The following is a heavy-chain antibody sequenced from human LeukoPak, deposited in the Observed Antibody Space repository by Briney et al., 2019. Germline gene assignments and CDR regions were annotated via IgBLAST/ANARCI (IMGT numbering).Heavy chain of an antibody. CDR1: GFNFRDHR. Sequence: GGSLRLSCAVSGFNFRDHRMDWVRQAPGKGLEWVGHIKNDGSETYYLDSLKGRFSISRDNTNNALYLQTNSLRVEDTAVYYCVKNDGWFHLAQWGQGTLVTVSS. CDR2: IKNDGSET. D-gene: IGHD6-19*01. V-gene: IGHV3-7*03. CDR3: VKNDGWFHLAQ. J-gene: IGHJ4*02.